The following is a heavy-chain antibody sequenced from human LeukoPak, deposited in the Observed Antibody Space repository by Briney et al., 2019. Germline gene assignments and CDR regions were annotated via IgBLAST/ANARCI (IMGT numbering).Heavy chain of an antibody. Sequence: GRSLRLSCAASGFIFSTHGMHWVRQAPGKGLEWVSLISYDGSTKYYADSVEGRFTISRDNSKNTLYLQLNSLRVEDTAVYYCAKDRHFYGAGTYYNLDYWGQGTLVTVSS. J-gene: IGHJ4*02. D-gene: IGHD3-10*01. CDR2: ISYDGSTK. V-gene: IGHV3-30*18. CDR3: AKDRHFYGAGTYYNLDY. CDR1: GFIFSTHG.